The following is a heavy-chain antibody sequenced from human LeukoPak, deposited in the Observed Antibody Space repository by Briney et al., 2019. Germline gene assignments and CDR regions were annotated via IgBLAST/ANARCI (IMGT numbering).Heavy chain of an antibody. CDR3: ARDFRLATAGNGALFDY. V-gene: IGHV3-30-3*01. Sequence: GGSLRLSCVVSGLTFSRETMGWVRQAPGKGLEWVAVISNDGTNKYYADSVKGRFTISRDNSKNTLYLQMNSLRAEDTAVYYCARDFRLATAGNGALFDYWGQGTLVTVSS. D-gene: IGHD6-13*01. CDR1: GLTFSRET. CDR2: ISNDGTNK. J-gene: IGHJ4*02.